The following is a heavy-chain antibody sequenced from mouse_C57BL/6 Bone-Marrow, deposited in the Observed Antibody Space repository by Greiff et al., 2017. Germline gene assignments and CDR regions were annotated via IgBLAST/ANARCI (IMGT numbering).Heavy chain of an antibody. V-gene: IGHV1-5*01. CDR2: IYPGNSDT. D-gene: IGHD1-1*01. CDR3: TRKGEFITTVVAKRATDD. Sequence: VQLQQSGTVLARPGASVKMSCKTSGYTFTSYWMHWVKQRPGQGLEWIGAIYPGNSDTSYNQKFKGKAKLTAVTSASTAYMELSSLTNEDSAVYYCTRKGEFITTVVAKRATDDWGKGTTLTVSS. CDR1: GYTFTSYW. J-gene: IGHJ2*01.